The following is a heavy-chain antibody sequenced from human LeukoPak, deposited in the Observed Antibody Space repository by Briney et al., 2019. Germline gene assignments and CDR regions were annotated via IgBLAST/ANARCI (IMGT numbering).Heavy chain of an antibody. V-gene: IGHV3-48*02. CDR3: ARANSLMFRGVITYFGS. D-gene: IGHD3-10*01. J-gene: IGHJ4*02. Sequence: GGSLRLSCAASGFTFSSYGMNWVRQAPGKGLDYVAYISDSSAIIYYGDSVKGRFTISRDNAKNSLYLQMNRLRDEDTAVYFCARANSLMFRGVITYFGSWGQGTLVTVSS. CDR1: GFTFSSYG. CDR2: ISDSSAII.